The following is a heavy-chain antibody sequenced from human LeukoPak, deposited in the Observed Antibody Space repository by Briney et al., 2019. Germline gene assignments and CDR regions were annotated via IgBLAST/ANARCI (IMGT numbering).Heavy chain of an antibody. J-gene: IGHJ4*02. D-gene: IGHD5-18*01. V-gene: IGHV4-61*08. Sequence: SQTLSLTCAVSGGSINSGGYSWSWIRQPPGKGLEWIGYIYYSGSTNYNPSLKSRVTISLDTSKNQFSLNLSSVTAADTAVYYCASGYSYGSYYFGYWGQGTLVTVSS. CDR3: ASGYSYGSYYFGY. CDR2: IYYSGST. CDR1: GGSINSGGYS.